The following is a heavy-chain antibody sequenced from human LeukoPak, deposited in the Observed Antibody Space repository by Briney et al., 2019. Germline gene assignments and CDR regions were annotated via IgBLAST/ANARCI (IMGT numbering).Heavy chain of an antibody. Sequence: GGSLRLSCAASGFTFSSYAMHWVRQAPGKGLEWVAVISYDGSNKYYADSVKGRFTISRDNSKNTLYLQMNSLRAEDTAVYYCARDPRRYSSSIDYWGQGTRVTVSS. D-gene: IGHD6-13*01. CDR3: ARDPRRYSSSIDY. CDR1: GFTFSSYA. V-gene: IGHV3-30*04. CDR2: ISYDGSNK. J-gene: IGHJ4*02.